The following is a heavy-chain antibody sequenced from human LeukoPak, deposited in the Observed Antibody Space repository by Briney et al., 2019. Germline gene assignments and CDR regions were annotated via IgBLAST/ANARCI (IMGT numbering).Heavy chain of an antibody. V-gene: IGHV1-46*01. Sequence: ASVKVSCKASGYTFTSYYMHWVRQAPGQGLEWMGIISPSGGSTSYAQKFQGRVTMTRDTSTSTVYMELSSLRSEDTAVYYCAISRQLVREFDYWGQGTLVTVSS. CDR1: GYTFTSYY. D-gene: IGHD6-13*01. CDR2: ISPSGGST. J-gene: IGHJ4*02. CDR3: AISRQLVREFDY.